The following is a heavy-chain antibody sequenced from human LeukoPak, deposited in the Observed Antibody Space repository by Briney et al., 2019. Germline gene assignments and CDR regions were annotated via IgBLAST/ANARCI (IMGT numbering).Heavy chain of an antibody. J-gene: IGHJ4*02. CDR3: AKVDRAAHCSSTSCPPGY. Sequence: PGGSLRLSCAASGFTFSSYAMGWVRQAPGKGLEWVSTITDSGGTTYYADSVKGRFAISRDNSKNTLYLVLNSLRAEDTAVYYCAKVDRAAHCSSTSCPPGYWGQGTLVTVSS. D-gene: IGHD2-2*01. CDR2: ITDSGGTT. CDR1: GFTFSSYA. V-gene: IGHV3-23*01.